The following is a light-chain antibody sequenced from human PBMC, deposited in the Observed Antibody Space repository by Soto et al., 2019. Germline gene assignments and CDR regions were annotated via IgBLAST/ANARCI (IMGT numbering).Light chain of an antibody. CDR3: SSYSSSNTHVL. CDR1: SSDVGGFHY. V-gene: IGLV2-14*01. J-gene: IGLJ2*01. Sequence: QSALTQPASVSGSPGQSITISCTGTSSDVGGFHYVSWYQQHPGKAPKLMIYEVSNRPSGVSNRFSGSKSGNTASLTISGLQAEDEADYFCSSYSSSNTHVLFGGGTKLTVL. CDR2: EVS.